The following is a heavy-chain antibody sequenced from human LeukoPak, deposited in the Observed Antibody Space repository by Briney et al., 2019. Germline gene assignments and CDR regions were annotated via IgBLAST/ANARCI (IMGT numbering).Heavy chain of an antibody. D-gene: IGHD2-2*01. CDR1: GGTFSSYA. Sequence: ASVTVSCKASGGTFSSYAISWVRQAPGQGLEWMGGIIPIFGTANYAQKFQGRVTITTDESTSTAYMELSSLRSEDTAVYYCAKGGCSSTSCRFDYWGQGTLVTVSS. CDR3: AKGGCSSTSCRFDY. CDR2: IIPIFGTA. V-gene: IGHV1-69*05. J-gene: IGHJ4*02.